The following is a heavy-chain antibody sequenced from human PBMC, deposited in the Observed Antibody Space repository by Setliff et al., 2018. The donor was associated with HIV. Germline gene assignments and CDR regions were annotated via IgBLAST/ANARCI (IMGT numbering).Heavy chain of an antibody. Sequence: SETLSLTCNVSGGSIGSYHWAWIRQSPGKGLEYIGNIRHSGYTNYNPSLKRRLNMSVDTSNYQISLKLTAVTAADTAVYYCAREFSERSPNPDHYYYYMDVWGKGTTVTVSS. CDR3: AREFSERSPNPDHYYYYMDV. D-gene: IGHD6-19*01. CDR1: GGSIGSYH. J-gene: IGHJ6*03. V-gene: IGHV4-59*01. CDR2: IRHSGYT.